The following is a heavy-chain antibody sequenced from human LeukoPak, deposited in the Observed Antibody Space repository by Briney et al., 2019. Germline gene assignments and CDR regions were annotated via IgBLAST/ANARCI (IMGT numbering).Heavy chain of an antibody. D-gene: IGHD6-6*01. CDR1: GGSISSYY. CDR3: ARQYSSSSSTDY. J-gene: IGHJ4*02. V-gene: IGHV4-4*09. CDR2: IYTSGST. Sequence: SETLSLTCTVSGGSISSYYWSWIRQPPGKGLEWIGYIYTSGSTNYNPSLKSRVTISVDTSKNQFSLKLSSVTAADTAVYYCARQYSSSSSTDYWGQGSLVTVSS.